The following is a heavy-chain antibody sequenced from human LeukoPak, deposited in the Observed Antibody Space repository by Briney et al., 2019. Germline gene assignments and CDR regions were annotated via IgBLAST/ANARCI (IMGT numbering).Heavy chain of an antibody. Sequence: ASVKVSCKVSGYSGTELDMHWVRQAPGKGLEWMGGFDREDGGTIYARKFQGRVTMTEDTSTDTAYMELSSLTSEDTAVYYCATHTISGVVTYAFHMWGRGTLVTVSS. CDR1: GYSGTELD. D-gene: IGHD3-3*01. CDR2: FDREDGGT. CDR3: ATHTISGVVTYAFHM. V-gene: IGHV1-24*01. J-gene: IGHJ3*02.